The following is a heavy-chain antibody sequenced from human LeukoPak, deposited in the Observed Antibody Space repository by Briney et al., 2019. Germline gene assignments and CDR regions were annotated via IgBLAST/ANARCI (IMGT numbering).Heavy chain of an antibody. CDR3: VRDGSYYDSSGYYYLY. J-gene: IGHJ4*02. CDR1: GGTFSRHA. D-gene: IGHD3-22*01. CDR2: ITPMFGTA. V-gene: IGHV1-69*13. Sequence: GASVKVSCKTSGGTFSRHAISWVRQAPGQGLEWMGGITPMFGTANYAQKFQGRVTITADESTSTAYMGLSSLRSEDTAVYYCVRDGSYYDSSGYYYLYWGQGTLVTVSS.